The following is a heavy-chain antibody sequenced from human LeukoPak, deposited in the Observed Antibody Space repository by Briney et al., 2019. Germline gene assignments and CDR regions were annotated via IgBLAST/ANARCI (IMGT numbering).Heavy chain of an antibody. J-gene: IGHJ4*02. D-gene: IGHD6-6*01. CDR1: GGSMNNYY. CDR2: IYSSGST. V-gene: IGHV4-4*07. CDR3: ARDYSSSSYFDY. Sequence: SETLSLTCTVSGGSMNNYYWNWIRQPAGKGLEWIGHIYSSGSTNYNPSLKSRVTMSIDTSKNQFFLKLSSVTAADTAVYYCARDYSSSSYFDYWGQGTLVTVSS.